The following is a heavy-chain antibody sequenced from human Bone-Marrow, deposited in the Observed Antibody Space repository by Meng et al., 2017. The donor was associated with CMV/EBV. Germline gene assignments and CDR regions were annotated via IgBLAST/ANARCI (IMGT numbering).Heavy chain of an antibody. V-gene: IGHV1-2*02. CDR2: INPNSGGT. D-gene: IGHD3-22*01. CDR3: ARSMIVHRRLKEVGYYGMDV. Sequence: ASVKVSCKASGYTFTGYYMHWVRQAPGQGLEWMGWINPNSGGTNYAQKFQGRVTMTRDTSISTAYMELSRLRSDDTAVYYCARSMIVHRRLKEVGYYGMDVWGQGTTVTFSS. CDR1: GYTFTGYY. J-gene: IGHJ6*02.